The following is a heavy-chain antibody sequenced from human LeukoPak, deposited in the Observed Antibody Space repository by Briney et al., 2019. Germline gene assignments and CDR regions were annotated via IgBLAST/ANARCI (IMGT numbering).Heavy chain of an antibody. CDR2: IWSTGEYI. D-gene: IGHD6-13*01. Sequence: GGSLRLPCAGSGDGFTRHTMNWVRRAPGKGLEWISYIWSTGEYIYDADSVKGRFTISRDNARTSVYLQMNSLRVEDTAIYYCAREYDSRARFDSWGQGTLVTVSS. J-gene: IGHJ4*02. CDR3: AREYDSRARFDS. V-gene: IGHV3-21*05. CDR1: GDGFTRHT.